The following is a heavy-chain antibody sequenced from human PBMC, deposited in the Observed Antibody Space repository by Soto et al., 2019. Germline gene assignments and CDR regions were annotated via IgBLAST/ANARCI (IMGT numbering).Heavy chain of an antibody. CDR2: INPNSGGT. J-gene: IGHJ3*02. V-gene: IGHV1-2*02. Sequence: ASVKVSCKASGYTFTGYYMHWVRQAPGQGLEWMGWINPNSGGTNCAQKFQGRVTMTRDTSISTAYMELSRLRSDDTAVYYCARDSGYDLFAFDIWGQGTMVTVSS. CDR1: GYTFTGYY. D-gene: IGHD5-12*01. CDR3: ARDSGYDLFAFDI.